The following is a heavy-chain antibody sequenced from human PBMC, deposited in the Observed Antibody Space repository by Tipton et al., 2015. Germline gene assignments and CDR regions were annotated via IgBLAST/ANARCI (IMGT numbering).Heavy chain of an antibody. CDR2: ISYDGSNK. D-gene: IGHD3-16*01. CDR3: AKGNMIVFGGPPSGLDY. V-gene: IGHV3-30*18. Sequence: SLRLSCAASGFTFSSYGMHWVRQAPGKGLEWVAVISYDGSNKYYADSARGRFTISRDNAKQSLYLQMNSLRAGDTALYYCAKGNMIVFGGPPSGLDYWGQGTLVTVSS. J-gene: IGHJ4*02. CDR1: GFTFSSYG.